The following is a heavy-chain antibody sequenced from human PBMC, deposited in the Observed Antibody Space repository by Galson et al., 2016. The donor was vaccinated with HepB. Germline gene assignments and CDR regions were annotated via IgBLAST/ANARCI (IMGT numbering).Heavy chain of an antibody. V-gene: IGHV3-23*01. D-gene: IGHD2-21*02. CDR3: ATERPCGAACYTYFES. Sequence: SLRLSCAASGFTFNNYGMSWVRRAPGKGLEWVSSISGSGGRTYYGGSARGRFTISRDNSKNTLFLQVRSLRAEDTAVYFCATERPCGAACYTYFESWGRGTLLTVSS. J-gene: IGHJ4*02. CDR2: ISGSGGRT. CDR1: GFTFNNYG.